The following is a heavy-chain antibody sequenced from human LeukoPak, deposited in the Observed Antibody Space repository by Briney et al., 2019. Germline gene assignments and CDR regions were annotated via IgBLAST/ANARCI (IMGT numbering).Heavy chain of an antibody. CDR3: ASSRDVLTGVFDY. D-gene: IGHD2-21*02. V-gene: IGHV1-69*04. CDR2: IIPIFGIA. CDR1: GGTFSSYA. Sequence: SVKVSCKASGGTFSSYAISWVRQAPGQGLEWMGRIIPIFGIANYAQKFQGRVTITAGKSTSTAYVELSSLRSEDTAVYYCASSRDVLTGVFDYWGQGTLVTVSS. J-gene: IGHJ4*02.